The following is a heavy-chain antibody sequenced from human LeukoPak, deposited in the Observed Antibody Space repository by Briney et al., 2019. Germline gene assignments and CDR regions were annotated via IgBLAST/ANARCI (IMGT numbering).Heavy chain of an antibody. V-gene: IGHV1-8*03. D-gene: IGHD5-18*01. CDR3: ARAGGYSYGLDY. CDR1: GYTFTSYD. CDR2: MNPNSGNT. J-gene: IGHJ4*02. Sequence: VASVKVSCKASGYTFTSYDINWVRQAPGQGLEWMGWMNPNSGNTGYAQKFQGRVTITRNTSISTAYMELSSLRSEDTAVYYCARAGGYSYGLDYWGQGSLVTASS.